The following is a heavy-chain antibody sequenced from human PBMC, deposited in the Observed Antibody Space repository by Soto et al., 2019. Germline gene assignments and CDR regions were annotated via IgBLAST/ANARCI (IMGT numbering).Heavy chain of an antibody. CDR2: IFHTGST. CDR1: CGSISSTTNW. D-gene: IGHD6-6*01. CDR3: AREEQLAGGQHYGMDV. V-gene: IGHV4-4*02. Sequence: SETVSLTCAVSCGSISSTTNWWSWVRQPPGKGLEWIGEIFHTGSTNYNPSLKSRATISIDKSKNQFSLKLSSVTAADTAVYYCAREEQLAGGQHYGMDVWGQGTTVTVSS. J-gene: IGHJ6*02.